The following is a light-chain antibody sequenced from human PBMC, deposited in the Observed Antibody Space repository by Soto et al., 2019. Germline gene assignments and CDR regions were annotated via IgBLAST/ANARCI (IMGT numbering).Light chain of an antibody. CDR2: DVS. V-gene: IGLV2-14*01. CDR1: SSDVGGYNS. CDR3: SSYTSSSTYVV. Sequence: QSALTQPASVSGSPGQSITISCTGTSSDVGGYNSVSWYHPQPGKAPKLMIYDVSNRPSGVSNRFSGAKSGNTASLTISGLQAEDEADDYCSSYTSSSTYVVVGGGTKLTVL. J-gene: IGLJ2*01.